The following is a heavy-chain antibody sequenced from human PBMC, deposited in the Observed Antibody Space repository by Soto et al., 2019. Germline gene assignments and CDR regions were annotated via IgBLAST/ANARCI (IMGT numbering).Heavy chain of an antibody. D-gene: IGHD2-15*01. J-gene: IGHJ4*02. CDR3: PRDPGTHSGGIDY. CDR1: GGTFSSYS. CDR2: IIPIFGTA. V-gene: IGHV1-69*13. Sequence: ASVKVSCKASGGTFSSYSINWVRQAPGQGLEWMGEIIPIFGTANYAQKFQGRVTITADESTSTAYMELSSLRSEDTALSHCPRDPGTHSGGIDYWGQGTLVTVSS.